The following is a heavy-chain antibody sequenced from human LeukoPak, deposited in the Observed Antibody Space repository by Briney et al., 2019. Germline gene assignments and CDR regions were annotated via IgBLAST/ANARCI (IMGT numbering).Heavy chain of an antibody. D-gene: IGHD1-14*01. J-gene: IGHJ4*02. V-gene: IGHV3-21*01. CDR1: GFTFSSCG. CDR3: ATETIGRHYDY. CDR2: IGPTGTDR. Sequence: PGGSLRLSCAASGFTFSSCGFNWVRQAPGKGLEWVSSIGPTGTDRYYADSVRGRFTISRDNAKNSMYLQMDSLRNEDTAVYYCATETIGRHYDYWGQGTLLTVSS.